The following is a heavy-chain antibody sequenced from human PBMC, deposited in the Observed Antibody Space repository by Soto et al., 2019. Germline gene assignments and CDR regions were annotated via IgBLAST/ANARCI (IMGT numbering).Heavy chain of an antibody. J-gene: IGHJ6*02. D-gene: IGHD6-13*01. Sequence: PGGSLRLSCTASGFTFGYYAMSWFRQAPGKGLEWVGFIRSKAYGGTTEYAASVKGRFTISRDDSKSIAYLQMNSLKTEDTAVYYCXRENAIAAAGYYYGMDVWGQGTTVTVSS. CDR3: XRENAIAAAGYYYGMDV. CDR1: GFTFGYYA. CDR2: IRSKAYGGTT. V-gene: IGHV3-49*03.